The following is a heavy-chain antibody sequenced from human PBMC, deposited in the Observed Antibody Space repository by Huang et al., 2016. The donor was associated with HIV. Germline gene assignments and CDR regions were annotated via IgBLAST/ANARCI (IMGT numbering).Heavy chain of an antibody. CDR1: GGSFSGYY. D-gene: IGHD1-1*01. CDR3: ARERMMSWLDDHDAFDI. CDR2: INHSGST. J-gene: IGHJ3*02. Sequence: QVQLQQWGAGLLKPSETLSLTCAVYGGSFSGYYWSWIRQSPGKGLEWIGEINHSGSTNYNPSLKSRLKISVDTSKNQFSLKLSSVTAADTAVYYCARERMMSWLDDHDAFDIWGQGTMVTVSS. V-gene: IGHV4-34*01.